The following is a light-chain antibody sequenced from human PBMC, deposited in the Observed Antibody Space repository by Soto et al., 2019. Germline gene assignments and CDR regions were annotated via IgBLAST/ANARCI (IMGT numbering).Light chain of an antibody. CDR3: HSYDSSAHWV. V-gene: IGLV6-57*04. CDR1: GGSIANNY. CDR2: QDN. Sequence: NFMLTQPHSVSESPGQTVTISCTRSGGSIANNYVQWYQQRPGSAPTTVIYQDNERPSGVPDRFSGSIDTSSNSASLTISGLRTEDEADYYCHSYDSSAHWVFGGGPKLTVL. J-gene: IGLJ3*02.